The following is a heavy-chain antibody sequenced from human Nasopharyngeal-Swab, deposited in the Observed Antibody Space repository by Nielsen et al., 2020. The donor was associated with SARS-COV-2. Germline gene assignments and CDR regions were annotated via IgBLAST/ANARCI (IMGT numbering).Heavy chain of an antibody. CDR3: ATSGDSDHDSGLGY. CDR2: VYYSGST. D-gene: IGHD5-12*01. V-gene: IGHV4-39*01. Sequence: WIRQPPGKGLEWIGTVYYSGSTYYNPSLKSRVTVSVDTSKNQFSLTLTSMTAADTAVYYCATSGDSDHDSGLGYWGQGTLVTVSS. J-gene: IGHJ4*02.